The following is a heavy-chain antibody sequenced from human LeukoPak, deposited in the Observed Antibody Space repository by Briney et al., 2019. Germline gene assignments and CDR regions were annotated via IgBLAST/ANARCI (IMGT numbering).Heavy chain of an antibody. V-gene: IGHV1-69*05. D-gene: IGHD3-22*01. CDR3: ARDDSSGYIPRV. CDR2: IIPIFGTA. J-gene: IGHJ4*02. Sequence: SVKVSCKASGGTFSSYAISWARQAPGQGLEWMGGIIPIFGTANYAQKFQGRVTITTDESTSTAYMELSSLRSEDTAVYYCARDDSSGYIPRVWGQGTLVTVSS. CDR1: GGTFSSYA.